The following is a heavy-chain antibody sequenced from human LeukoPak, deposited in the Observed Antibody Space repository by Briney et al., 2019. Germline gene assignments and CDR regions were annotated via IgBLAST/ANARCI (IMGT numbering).Heavy chain of an antibody. CDR3: AFGYSSGWYPLGDRAFDI. Sequence: ASVKVSCKASGYTFTGYYMHWVRQAPGQGLEWMGRINPNSGGTNYAQKFQGRVTMTRDTSISTAYMELSRLRSDDTAVYYCAFGYSSGWYPLGDRAFDIWGQGTMVTVSS. V-gene: IGHV1-2*06. J-gene: IGHJ3*02. CDR1: GYTFTGYY. D-gene: IGHD6-19*01. CDR2: INPNSGGT.